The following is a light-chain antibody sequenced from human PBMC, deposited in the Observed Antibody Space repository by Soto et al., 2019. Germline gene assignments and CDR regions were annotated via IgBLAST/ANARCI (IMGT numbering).Light chain of an antibody. CDR3: QQLNSYPLT. Sequence: EIVLTQSPATLSLSPGERVTLSCRASQSVSSYFAWYQQKPGQAPRLLIYDASNRATGIPARFSGSGSGTDFTLTISSLEPEDFAVYYCQQLNSYPLTFGGGTKVDIK. CDR2: DAS. V-gene: IGKV3-11*01. J-gene: IGKJ4*01. CDR1: QSVSSY.